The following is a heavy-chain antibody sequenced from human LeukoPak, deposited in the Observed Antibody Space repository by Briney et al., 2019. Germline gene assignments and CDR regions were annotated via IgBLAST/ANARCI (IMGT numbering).Heavy chain of an antibody. V-gene: IGHV3-74*01. CDR2: INIDGSIT. Sequence: GGSLRLSCAASGFTFSSYWMHWVRQAPGKGLVWVSRINIDGSITNYADSVKGRFTISRDNAKNTLHVQMNSLRAEDTAVYYCARDLYTGSYYLPFDSWGQGTLVTVSS. CDR3: ARDLYTGSYYLPFDS. D-gene: IGHD1-26*01. J-gene: IGHJ4*02. CDR1: GFTFSSYW.